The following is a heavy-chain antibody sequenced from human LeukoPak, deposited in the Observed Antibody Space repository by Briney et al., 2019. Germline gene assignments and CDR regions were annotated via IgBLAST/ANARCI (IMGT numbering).Heavy chain of an antibody. J-gene: IGHJ6*02. CDR1: GYTFTGYY. V-gene: IGHV1-2*06. CDR2: INPNSGGT. Sequence: RASVKVSCKASGYTFTGYYMHWVRQAPGQGLEWMGRINPNSGGTNYAQKFQGRVTMTRDTSISTAYMELSRLRSDDTAVYYCARGETHSMYYGMDVWGQGTTVTVSS. CDR3: ARGETHSMYYGMDV. D-gene: IGHD4-23*01.